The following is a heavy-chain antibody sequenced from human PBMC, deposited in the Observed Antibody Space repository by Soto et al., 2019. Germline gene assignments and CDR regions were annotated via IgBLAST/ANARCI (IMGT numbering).Heavy chain of an antibody. CDR3: ANMEYGLYYSDY. Sequence: QVQLVESGGGLVKPGGSLRLSCAASGFTFSDYYMTWIRQAPGKGLEWVSYISNRGSPTYAESVKGRFTVSRDNARNSVYLEMSSLRGEDTAFYYCANMEYGLYYSDYWGLGTLVTVSS. CDR1: GFTFSDYY. D-gene: IGHD3-3*01. J-gene: IGHJ4*02. V-gene: IGHV3-11*01. CDR2: ISNRGSP.